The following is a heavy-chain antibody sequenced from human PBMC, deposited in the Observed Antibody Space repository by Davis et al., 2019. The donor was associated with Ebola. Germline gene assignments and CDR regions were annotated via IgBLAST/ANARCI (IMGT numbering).Heavy chain of an antibody. CDR2: IIPIFGTA. J-gene: IGHJ4*02. CDR3: ACPQVECSTSCYFDY. Sequence: SVKVSCKASGYTFTGYYMHWVRQAPGQGLEWMGGIIPIFGTANYAQKFQGRVTITADESTSTAYMELSSLRSEDTAVYYCACPQVECSTSCYFDYWGQGTLVTVSS. D-gene: IGHD2-2*01. CDR1: GYTFTGYY. V-gene: IGHV1-69*13.